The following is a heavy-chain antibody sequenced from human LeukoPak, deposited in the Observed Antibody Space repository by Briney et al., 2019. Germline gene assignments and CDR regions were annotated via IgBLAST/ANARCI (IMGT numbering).Heavy chain of an antibody. CDR3: ANSISMDFEY. Sequence: SETLSLTCTVSGGSVSSHYWNWIRQPAGKGLEWIGRIYNSGTTNYNPSLASRVTISIDRSKNQFSPKLTSVTAADTAVYYCANSISMDFEYWGQGTLVTVSS. V-gene: IGHV4-4*07. CDR2: IYNSGTT. D-gene: IGHD2/OR15-2a*01. CDR1: GGSVSSHY. J-gene: IGHJ4*02.